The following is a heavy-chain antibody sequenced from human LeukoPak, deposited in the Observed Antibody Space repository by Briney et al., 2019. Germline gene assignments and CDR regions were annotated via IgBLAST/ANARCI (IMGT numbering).Heavy chain of an antibody. J-gene: IGHJ5*02. CDR2: INHSGST. Sequence: SETLSLTCAVYGGSFSDYSWSWIRQPPGKGLEWIGEINHSGSTNYNPSLKSRVTMSVDTSKNQFSVKLSSVTAADTAVYYCARHGVATWFDPWGQGTLVTVSS. D-gene: IGHD2-15*01. CDR3: ARHGVATWFDP. CDR1: GGSFSDYS. V-gene: IGHV4-34*01.